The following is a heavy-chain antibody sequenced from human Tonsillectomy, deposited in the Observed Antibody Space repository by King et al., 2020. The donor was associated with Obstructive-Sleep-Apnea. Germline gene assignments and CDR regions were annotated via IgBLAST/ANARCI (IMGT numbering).Heavy chain of an antibody. CDR3: ARRYCSRTSCYEGFDY. CDR1: GFTFSSYS. V-gene: IGHV3-21*01. D-gene: IGHD2-2*01. Sequence: VQLVESGGGLVKPGGCLRLSCAASGFTFSSYSVNWVRQAPGKGLEWVSSISSTGSDIYYADSVKGRFTISRDNAKNSLHLQMNSLRAEDTAVYYCARRYCSRTSCYEGFDYWGQGTLVTVSS. CDR2: ISSTGSDI. J-gene: IGHJ4*02.